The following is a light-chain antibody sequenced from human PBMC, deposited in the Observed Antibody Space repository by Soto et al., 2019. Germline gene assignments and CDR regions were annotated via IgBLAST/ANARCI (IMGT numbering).Light chain of an antibody. CDR2: EVS. Sequence: QSALTQPASVSGSPGQSITISSTGTSSDVGGYNYVSWYQQHPGKAPKLIIYEVSNRPSGVSNRFSGSKSGSTASLTISGLQAEDEADYYCTSYSSSSNLGVFGGGTKLTVL. J-gene: IGLJ2*01. CDR1: SSDVGGYNY. CDR3: TSYSSSSNLGV. V-gene: IGLV2-14*01.